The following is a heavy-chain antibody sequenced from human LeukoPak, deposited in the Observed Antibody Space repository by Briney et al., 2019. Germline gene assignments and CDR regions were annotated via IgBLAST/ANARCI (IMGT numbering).Heavy chain of an antibody. CDR3: ARGNSRCLDY. CDR1: GFTFNSYE. V-gene: IGHV3-48*03. Sequence: PGGSLRLSCVASGFTFNSYEMNWVRQAPGKGLEWVSYITIGSTIYYADSVKGRFTISRDNAKNSLYLQMNSLRADDTAVYYCARGNSRCLDYWGQGTLVTVSS. D-gene: IGHD6-13*01. J-gene: IGHJ4*02. CDR2: ITIGSTI.